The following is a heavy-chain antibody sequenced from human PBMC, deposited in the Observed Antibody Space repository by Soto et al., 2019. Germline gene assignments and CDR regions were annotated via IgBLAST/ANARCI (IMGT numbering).Heavy chain of an antibody. V-gene: IGHV3-23*01. CDR2: ISYSADKT. D-gene: IGHD1-7*01. J-gene: IGHJ3*01. CDR3: ARRARTATTNWGAFDV. Sequence: VPLLESGGGLVQPGGSLRLSCAASGFTFNTYVMNWVRQAPGKGLEWVSTISYSADKTHYADSVKGRVTISRDNSRDTVFLQMNSLRADDAAVYYCARRARTATTNWGAFDVWGQGTRVTVSS. CDR1: GFTFNTYV.